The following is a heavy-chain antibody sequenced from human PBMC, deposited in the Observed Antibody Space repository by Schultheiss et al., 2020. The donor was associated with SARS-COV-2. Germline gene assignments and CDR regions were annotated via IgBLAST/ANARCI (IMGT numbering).Heavy chain of an antibody. Sequence: ASVKVSCKASGYIFTSYGISWVRQAPGQGLEWMGWISAYNGNTNYAQKLQGRVTMTTDTSTSTAYMELRSLRSDDTAVYYCASATPKCSGGSCYSRSWWFDPWGQGTLVTVSS. V-gene: IGHV1-18*01. CDR3: ASATPKCSGGSCYSRSWWFDP. CDR2: ISAYNGNT. CDR1: GYIFTSYG. D-gene: IGHD2-15*01. J-gene: IGHJ5*02.